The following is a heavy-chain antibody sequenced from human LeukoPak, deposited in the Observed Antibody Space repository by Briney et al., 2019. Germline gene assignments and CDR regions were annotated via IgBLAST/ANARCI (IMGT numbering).Heavy chain of an antibody. D-gene: IGHD2-2*01. Sequence: PGGSLTLSCAASGFTFSSYCMNWVRQAPGKGLEWVSSISSSSKYEYYADSEKDRFTISRDNAKDSLYLQMNDLRAEDTGVYFCARDSRSHCGTDACYGPYFDYWGQGSLVTVSS. J-gene: IGHJ4*02. CDR3: ARDSRSHCGTDACYGPYFDY. CDR2: ISSSSKYE. V-gene: IGHV3-21*01. CDR1: GFTFSSYC.